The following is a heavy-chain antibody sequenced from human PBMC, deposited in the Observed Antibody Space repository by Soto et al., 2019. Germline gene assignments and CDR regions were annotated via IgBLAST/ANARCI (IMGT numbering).Heavy chain of an antibody. CDR1: AGSTSSYY. CDR3: ARDSSGYYYLFDS. Sequence: PSETLSLTCTVSAGSTSSYYWSWIRQPAGKGLEWIGRIYTSGSTNYNPSLKSRVTMSVDTSKNQFSLRLSSVTAADTAVYYCARDSSGYYYLFDSWGQGTLVTVSS. CDR2: IYTSGST. V-gene: IGHV4-4*07. D-gene: IGHD3-22*01. J-gene: IGHJ4*02.